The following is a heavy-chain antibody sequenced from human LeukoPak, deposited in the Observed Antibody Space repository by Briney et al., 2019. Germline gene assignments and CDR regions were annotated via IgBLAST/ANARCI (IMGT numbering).Heavy chain of an antibody. V-gene: IGHV3-21*01. CDR3: ARDQCSSTSCPTDY. Sequence: GGSLRLSCAASGFTFSSYSMNWVRQAPGKGLEWVSSISSSSSYIYYADSVKGRFTISRDNAKNSLYLQMNSLRAEDTAVYYCARDQCSSTSCPTDYWGQGTLVTVSS. J-gene: IGHJ4*02. CDR2: ISSSSSYI. CDR1: GFTFSSYS. D-gene: IGHD2-2*01.